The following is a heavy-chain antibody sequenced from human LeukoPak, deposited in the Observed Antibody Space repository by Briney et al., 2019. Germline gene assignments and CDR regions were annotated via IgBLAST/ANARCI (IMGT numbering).Heavy chain of an antibody. Sequence: GGSLRLSCSASVFAFSGFAMGWVRQAPGKGLEWVSSIGGSGGNTYYADSVEGRFTVSRDNSKSTLFLQMNSLRAEDTALYYCARGRGGDYVPSRFDYWGQGILVTVSS. J-gene: IGHJ4*02. CDR3: ARGRGGDYVPSRFDY. V-gene: IGHV3-23*01. D-gene: IGHD4-17*01. CDR1: VFAFSGFA. CDR2: IGGSGGNT.